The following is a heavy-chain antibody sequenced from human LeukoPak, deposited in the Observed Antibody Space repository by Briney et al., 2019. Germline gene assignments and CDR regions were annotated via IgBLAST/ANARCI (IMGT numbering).Heavy chain of an antibody. CDR1: GFTFSSYS. Sequence: GGSLRLSCAASGFTFSSYSMNWVRQAPGKGLEWVSSISSSSSYIYYADSVKGRFTISRDNAKNTLYLQMNSLRAEDTAVYYCARDPPTVTTGAGFDYWGQGTLVTVSS. V-gene: IGHV3-21*01. CDR3: ARDPPTVTTGAGFDY. CDR2: ISSSSSYI. J-gene: IGHJ4*02. D-gene: IGHD4-17*01.